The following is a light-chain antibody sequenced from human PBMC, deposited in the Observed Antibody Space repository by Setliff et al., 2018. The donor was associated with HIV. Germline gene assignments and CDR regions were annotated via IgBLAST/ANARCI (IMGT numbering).Light chain of an antibody. Sequence: QSALTQPASVSGSPGQSITISCTGNSSDVGTYNLVSWYQQHSGKAPKLIIYEVNKRPSGISDRFSGSRSGKTASLTISGLQAVDEADYHCCSYARTSPYVFGSGTKVTVL. CDR3: CSYARTSPYV. J-gene: IGLJ1*01. V-gene: IGLV2-23*02. CDR1: SSDVGTYNL. CDR2: EVN.